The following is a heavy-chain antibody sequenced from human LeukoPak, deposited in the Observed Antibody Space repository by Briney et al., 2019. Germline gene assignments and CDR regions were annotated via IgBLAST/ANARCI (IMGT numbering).Heavy chain of an antibody. J-gene: IGHJ3*02. CDR2: IYYSGST. CDR3: ARGRRGYGRHGGAFDI. CDR1: GGSISSGGYY. D-gene: IGHD5-18*01. V-gene: IGHV4-31*03. Sequence: SSQTLSLTCTVSGGSISSGGYYWSWIRQHPGKGLEWIGYIYYSGSTYYNPSLKSRVTISVDTSKNQFSLGLSSVTAADTAVYYCARGRRGYGRHGGAFDIWGQGTMVTVSS.